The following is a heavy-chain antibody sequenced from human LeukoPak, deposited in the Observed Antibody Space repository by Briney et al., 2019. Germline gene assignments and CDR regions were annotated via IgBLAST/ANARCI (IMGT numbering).Heavy chain of an antibody. D-gene: IGHD1-1*01. J-gene: IGHJ3*02. CDR3: AGDPENEMAFDI. Sequence: SVKVSCKASGYTFTGYYMRWVRQAPGQGLEWMGWINPNSGGTNYAQKFQGWVTMTRDTSISTAYVELSRLRSDDTAVYYCAGDPENEMAFDIWGQGTMVTVSS. CDR1: GYTFTGYY. CDR2: INPNSGGT. V-gene: IGHV1-2*04.